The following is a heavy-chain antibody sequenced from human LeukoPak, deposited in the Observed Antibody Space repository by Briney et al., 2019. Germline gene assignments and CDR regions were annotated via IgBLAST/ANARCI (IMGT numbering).Heavy chain of an antibody. Sequence: ASVKVSCTASGYTFTGYYMHWVRQAPGQGLEWMGRINPNSGVTNYAQKFQGRVTMTRDTSISTAYMELSRMTSDDTAVYYCAPSGRGGPYYFDYWGQGTLVTVSS. V-gene: IGHV1-2*06. CDR1: GYTFTGYY. J-gene: IGHJ4*02. CDR3: APSGRGGPYYFDY. CDR2: INPNSGVT. D-gene: IGHD3-10*01.